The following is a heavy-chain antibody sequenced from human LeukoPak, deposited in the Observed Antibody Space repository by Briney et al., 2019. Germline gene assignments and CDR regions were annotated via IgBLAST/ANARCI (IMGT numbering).Heavy chain of an antibody. D-gene: IGHD3-22*01. Sequence: SETLSLTCAVYGGSFSGYYWSWIRQPPGKGLEWIGEINHSGSTNYNPSLKSRVAISVDTSKNQFSLKLSSVTAADTAVYSCARVRGGPYYYDSSGYHPNAFDIWGHGTMLTVSS. CDR1: GGSFSGYY. CDR2: INHSGST. CDR3: ARVRGGPYYYDSSGYHPNAFDI. V-gene: IGHV4-34*01. J-gene: IGHJ3*02.